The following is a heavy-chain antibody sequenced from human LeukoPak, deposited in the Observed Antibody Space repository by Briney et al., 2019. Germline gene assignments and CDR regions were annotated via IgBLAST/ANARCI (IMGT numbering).Heavy chain of an antibody. D-gene: IGHD2-21*01. CDR1: GFTFSAHW. J-gene: IGHJ4*02. V-gene: IGHV3-7*01. CDR3: ARDLYSQY. CDR2: IKEDGSEK. Sequence: GGSLRLSCAASGFTFSAHWMTGVRQAPGKGQEWVANIKEDGSEKYYVDSVKGRFTISRDIAKNSLYLQMNSLRAEDTAVYYCARDLYSQYWGQGTLVTVSS.